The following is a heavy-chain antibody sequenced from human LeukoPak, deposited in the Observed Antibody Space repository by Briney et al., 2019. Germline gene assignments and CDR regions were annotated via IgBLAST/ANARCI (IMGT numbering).Heavy chain of an antibody. J-gene: IGHJ4*02. D-gene: IGHD3-22*01. CDR3: ASTTGGYYPTFDS. V-gene: IGHV3-7*01. Sequence: PGGSLRLSCAASGFTFSSYWMSWVRQAPGKGLEWVANIKQDGSEKYYVDSVKGRFTISRDNAKNSLYLQMNSLRVEDTAVYYCASTTGGYYPTFDSWGQGTLVTVSS. CDR1: GFTFSSYW. CDR2: IKQDGSEK.